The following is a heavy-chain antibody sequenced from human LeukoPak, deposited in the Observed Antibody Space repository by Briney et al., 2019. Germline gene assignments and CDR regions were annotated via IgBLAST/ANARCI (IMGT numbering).Heavy chain of an antibody. V-gene: IGHV3-11*04. Sequence: GGSLRLSCTASGFTFSDYYMSWIRQAPGKGLEWVSYISSSGSTIYYADSVKGRFTISRDNAKNSLYLQMNSLRCEDTAVYYCARDLSSSTSCYYYWGQGTLVTVSS. D-gene: IGHD2-2*01. CDR2: ISSSGSTI. J-gene: IGHJ4*02. CDR3: ARDLSSSTSCYYY. CDR1: GFTFSDYY.